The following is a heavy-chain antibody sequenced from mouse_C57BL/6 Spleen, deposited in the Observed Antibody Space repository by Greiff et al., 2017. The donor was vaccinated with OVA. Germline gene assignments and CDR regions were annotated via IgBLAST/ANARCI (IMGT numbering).Heavy chain of an antibody. CDR1: GYTFTSYW. CDR3: ASLHYYGSSSYYFDY. J-gene: IGHJ2*01. Sequence: VQLQQPGAELVKPGASVKLSCKASGYTFTSYWMHWVKQRPGQGLEWIGMIHPNSGSTNYNEKFKSKATLTVDKSSSTAYMQLSSLTSEDSAVYYCASLHYYGSSSYYFDYWGQGTTLTVSS. CDR2: IHPNSGST. D-gene: IGHD1-1*01. V-gene: IGHV1-64*01.